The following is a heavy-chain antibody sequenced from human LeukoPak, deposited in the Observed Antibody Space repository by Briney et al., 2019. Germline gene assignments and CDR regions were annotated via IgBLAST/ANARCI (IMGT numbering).Heavy chain of an antibody. CDR3: ARRYYGSGSYYNWFDP. CDR2: IYPGDSDT. CDR1: GYSFTNYW. D-gene: IGHD3-10*01. V-gene: IGHV5-51*01. Sequence: GESLKISCKGSGYSFTNYWIGWVRQMPGKGLEWMGIIYPGDSDTRYSPSFQGQVTISADKSISTAYLQWSSLKASDTAMYYCARRYYGSGSYYNWFDPWGQGTLVTVSS. J-gene: IGHJ5*02.